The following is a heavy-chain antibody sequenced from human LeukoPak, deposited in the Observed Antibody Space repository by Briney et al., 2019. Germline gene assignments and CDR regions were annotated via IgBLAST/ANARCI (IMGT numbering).Heavy chain of an antibody. CDR2: ISSSGTTI. D-gene: IGHD3-10*01. CDR1: GFTFSSCE. CDR3: ARAPQYYYGSGSRPGFDY. V-gene: IGHV3-48*03. Sequence: PGGSLRLSCAASGFTFSSCELNWVRQAPGRGLEWVSYISSSGTTIHYADSVEDRFTISRDNAKNSLYLQMNSLRAEDTAVYYCARAPQYYYGSGSRPGFDYWGQGTLVTVSS. J-gene: IGHJ4*02.